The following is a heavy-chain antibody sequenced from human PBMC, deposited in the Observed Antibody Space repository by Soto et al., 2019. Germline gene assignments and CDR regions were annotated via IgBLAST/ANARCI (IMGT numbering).Heavy chain of an antibody. CDR2: NYHSGTT. J-gene: IGHJ4*02. CDR3: AREPKYYYDSSGFDY. D-gene: IGHD3-22*01. CDR1: GGPLSTYY. V-gene: IGHV4-59*12. Sequence: PSEALSRTCAVSGGPLSTYYWSWIRQPPGKGLEWIGYNYHSGTTNYNPSLKSRVTISVDTSKNQFSLKLSSVTAADTAVYYCAREPKYYYDSSGFDYWVQGTLATVSS.